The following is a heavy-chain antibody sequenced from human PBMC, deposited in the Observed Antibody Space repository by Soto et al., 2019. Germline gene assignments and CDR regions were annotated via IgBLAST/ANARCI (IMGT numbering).Heavy chain of an antibody. Sequence: GKGLEWVAVIWFDGSNQYYADSVKGRFTISRDNSKNTLFLQMNSLRVEDTAVYYCARAVGGIWGSYRYTYFDYWGQGTLVTVSS. CDR3: ARAVGGIWGSYRYTYFDY. J-gene: IGHJ4*02. V-gene: IGHV3-33*01. D-gene: IGHD3-16*02. CDR2: IWFDGSNQ.